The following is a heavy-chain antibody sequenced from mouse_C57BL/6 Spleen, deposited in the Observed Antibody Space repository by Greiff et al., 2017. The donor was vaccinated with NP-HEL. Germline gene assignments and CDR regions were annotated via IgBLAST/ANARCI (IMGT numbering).Heavy chain of an antibody. J-gene: IGHJ4*01. Sequence: VQLQHSGPELVKPGASVKISCKASGYAFSSSWMNWVKQRPGKGLEWIGRIYPGDGDTNYNGKFKGRATLTADKSSSTAYMQLSSLTSEDSAVYFCAALPRDYWGQGTSVTVSS. CDR1: GYAFSSSW. CDR3: AALPRDY. CDR2: IYPGDGDT. D-gene: IGHD2-10*01. V-gene: IGHV1-82*01.